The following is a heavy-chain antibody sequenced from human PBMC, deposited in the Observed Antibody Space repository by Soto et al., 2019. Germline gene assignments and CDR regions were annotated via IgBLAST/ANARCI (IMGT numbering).Heavy chain of an antibody. CDR1: SGSISSCNW. Sequence: ETLSLTCAVSSGSISSCNWWSWVRQPPGKGLEWIGEIYHSGSTNYNPSLKSRVTISVDKSKNQFSLKLSSVTAADTAVYYCARGDFSVGFTAFDYWGQGTLVTVSS. V-gene: IGHV4-4*02. CDR2: IYHSGST. D-gene: IGHD3-3*01. CDR3: ARGDFSVGFTAFDY. J-gene: IGHJ4*02.